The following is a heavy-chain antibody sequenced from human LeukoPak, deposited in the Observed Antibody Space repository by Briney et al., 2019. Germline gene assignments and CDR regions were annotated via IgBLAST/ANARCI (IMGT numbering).Heavy chain of an antibody. J-gene: IGHJ3*01. CDR2: INPSGGST. CDR1: GYTFTSYY. CDR3: ARVADAFDF. Sequence: ASVKVSCEASGYTFTSYYIHWVRQAPGQGLQWMGGINPSGGSTSYAQKFQGRVIMTRDMSTSTVYMELSSLRSEDSAVYYCARVADAFDFWGQGTMVTVSS. V-gene: IGHV1-46*01.